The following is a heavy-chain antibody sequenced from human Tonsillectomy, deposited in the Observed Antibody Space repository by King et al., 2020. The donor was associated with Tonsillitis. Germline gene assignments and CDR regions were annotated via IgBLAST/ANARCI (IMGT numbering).Heavy chain of an antibody. CDR1: GFTFSSYG. D-gene: IGHD1-26*01. CDR2: IWYDGSNK. Sequence: VQLVESGGGVVQPGRSLRLSCAASGFTFSSYGMHWVRQAPGKGLEWVAVIWYDGSNKYYADSVKGRFTISRDNSKNTLYLQMNSLRAEDTAVYYCAKDSPSSGSYRAEYFQHWGQGTLVTVSS. J-gene: IGHJ1*01. V-gene: IGHV3-33*06. CDR3: AKDSPSSGSYRAEYFQH.